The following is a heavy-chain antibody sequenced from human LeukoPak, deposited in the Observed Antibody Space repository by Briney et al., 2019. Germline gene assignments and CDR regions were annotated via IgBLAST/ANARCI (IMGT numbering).Heavy chain of an antibody. J-gene: IGHJ4*02. D-gene: IGHD1-1*01. CDR2: IYYSGST. CDR1: GGPISSYY. Sequence: SETLSLTCTVSGGPISSYYWSWIRQPPGKGLGWIGHIYYSGSTNYNPSLKSRVTISVDTSKNQFSLKLSSVTAADTAVYYCASLTTGTTSSYYFDYWGQGTLVTVSS. CDR3: ASLTTGTTSSYYFDY. V-gene: IGHV4-59*01.